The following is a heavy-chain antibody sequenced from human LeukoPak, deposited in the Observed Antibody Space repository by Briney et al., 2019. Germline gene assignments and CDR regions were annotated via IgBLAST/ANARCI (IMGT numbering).Heavy chain of an antibody. Sequence: GGSLPHAYAPYSLTVASTGVGSVRQAPGMVVEWVAVISYVGSNKYYADSVKGRFTISRDNSKNTLYQQMNSLRAEDTAVYYCAGVIDYWGQGTLVTVS. CDR3: AGVIDY. J-gene: IGHJ4*02. V-gene: IGHV3-30*03. CDR2: ISYVGSNK. CDR1: SLTVASTG.